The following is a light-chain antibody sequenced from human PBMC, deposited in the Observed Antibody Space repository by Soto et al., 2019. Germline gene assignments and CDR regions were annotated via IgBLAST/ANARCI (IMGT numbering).Light chain of an antibody. Sequence: ENVLTQSPDTLSLSPCERATLSCWASHSVTTHLAWFQQRPGQTPRLLIYDASTRAPGIPARFSGRGSGADFTLTISSLEPEDFAVYYCQQRSGSITFGQGTRLE. V-gene: IGKV3-11*01. CDR3: QQRSGSIT. CDR1: HSVTTH. J-gene: IGKJ5*01. CDR2: DAS.